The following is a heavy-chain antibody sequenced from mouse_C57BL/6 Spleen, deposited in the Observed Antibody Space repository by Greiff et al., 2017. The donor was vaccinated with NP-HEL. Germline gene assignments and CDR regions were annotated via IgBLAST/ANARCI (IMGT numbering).Heavy chain of an antibody. D-gene: IGHD4-1*01. CDR3: ASPSGTSWYFDV. CDR1: GYAFSSSW. CDR2: IYPGDGDT. J-gene: IGHJ1*03. Sequence: VQLVESGPELVKPGASVKISCKASGYAFSSSWMNWVKQRPGKGLEWIGRIYPGDGDTNYNGKFKGKATLTADKSSSTAYMQLSSLTSEDSAVYFCASPSGTSWYFDVWGTGTTVTVSS. V-gene: IGHV1-82*01.